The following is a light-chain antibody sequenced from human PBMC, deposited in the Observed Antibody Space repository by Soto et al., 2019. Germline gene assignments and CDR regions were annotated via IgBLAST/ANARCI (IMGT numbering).Light chain of an antibody. Sequence: DVVMTQSPLSLPVTLGQPASISCRSSQSLVHSDGSAYLSWFHQRPGQSPRRLIYKVSNRDSXXPXRXXGIGSGTDFTLKISRVEAEDVGVYFCMQGTHWPPYTFGQGTKLEIK. V-gene: IGKV2-30*02. J-gene: IGKJ2*01. CDR1: QSLVHSDGSAY. CDR2: KVS. CDR3: MQGTHWPPYT.